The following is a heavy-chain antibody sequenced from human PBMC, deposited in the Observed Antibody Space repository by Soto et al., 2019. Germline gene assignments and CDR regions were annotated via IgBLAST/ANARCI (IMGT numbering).Heavy chain of an antibody. V-gene: IGHV1-18*03. CDR2: IIAYNGNT. Sequence: GASVKVSCKASGGTFSSYAISWVRQAPGQGLEWMGWIIAYNGNTNYAQKLQGRVTMTTDTSMSTAYMELRSLRSDDMAVYYCAREPYSSSALNWFDPWGQGTLVTVSS. D-gene: IGHD6-6*01. J-gene: IGHJ5*02. CDR1: GGTFSSYA. CDR3: AREPYSSSALNWFDP.